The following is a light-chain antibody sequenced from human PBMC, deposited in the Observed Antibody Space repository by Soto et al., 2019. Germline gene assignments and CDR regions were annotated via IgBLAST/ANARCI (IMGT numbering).Light chain of an antibody. Sequence: EIVMTQSPATLSVSPGERATLSCRASQSVNSNLAWYQQKPGQAPRLLIYGASTRATVIPVTFSGSGSGTEFTVTITSLQSEDVAVYYCQQYNDWPLTFGGGTKVEIK. V-gene: IGKV3-15*01. CDR3: QQYNDWPLT. CDR1: QSVNSN. J-gene: IGKJ4*01. CDR2: GAS.